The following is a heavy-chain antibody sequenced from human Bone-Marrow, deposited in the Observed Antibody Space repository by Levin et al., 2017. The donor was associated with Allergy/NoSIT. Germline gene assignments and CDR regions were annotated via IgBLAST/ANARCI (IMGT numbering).Heavy chain of an antibody. CDR1: GFTFTSYG. V-gene: IGHV3-30*03. J-gene: IGHJ3*02. CDR2: FSYDGSNK. CDR3: ARDARSYYYGSGSGTFDS. Sequence: GESLKISCAASGFTFTSYGMHWVRQAPGKGLEWVAVFSYDGSNKYYSDSVKGRFTISRDKSKNTLYLQMNSLRPEDTAVYYCARDARSYYYGSGSGTFDSWGQGTMVTVSS. D-gene: IGHD3-10*01.